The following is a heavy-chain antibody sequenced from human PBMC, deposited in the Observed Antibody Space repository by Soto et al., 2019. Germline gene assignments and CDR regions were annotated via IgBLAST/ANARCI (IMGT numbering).Heavy chain of an antibody. D-gene: IGHD6-19*01. V-gene: IGHV1-18*04. J-gene: IGHJ5*02. Sequence: ASVKVSCKASGYTFTSYYMHWVRQAPGQGLEWMGWINSNDGNTNYAQKLQGRVTMTTDTSTSTAYMELRSLRSDDTAVYYCAREPVAGIWFDPWGQGTLVTVSS. CDR3: AREPVAGIWFDP. CDR2: INSNDGNT. CDR1: GYTFTSYY.